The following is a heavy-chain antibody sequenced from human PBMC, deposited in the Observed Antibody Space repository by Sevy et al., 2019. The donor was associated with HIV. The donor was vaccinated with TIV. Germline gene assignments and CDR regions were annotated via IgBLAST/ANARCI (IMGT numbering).Heavy chain of an antibody. V-gene: IGHV3-33*01. J-gene: IGHJ3*02. Sequence: GGSLRLSCAASRFSFSRYGMHWVRQAPGKGLEWVAVIWNDRGNKHYADSVKGRFAISRDNSKNTLYLQMNSLRAEDTAVYYCASLPNNYYDSSGYSGDDAFDIWGQGTMVTVSS. D-gene: IGHD3-22*01. CDR2: IWNDRGNK. CDR1: RFSFSRYG. CDR3: ASLPNNYYDSSGYSGDDAFDI.